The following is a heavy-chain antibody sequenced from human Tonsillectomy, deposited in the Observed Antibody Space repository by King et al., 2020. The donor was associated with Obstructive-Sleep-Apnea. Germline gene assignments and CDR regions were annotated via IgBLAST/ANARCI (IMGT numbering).Heavy chain of an antibody. Sequence: QLQESGPGLVKPSETLSLTCSVSGVYISNNYWSWIRQPPGKGLEWIGHISYSGTINYNLSLKTRVTISVDVSKNQFSLNLNSVTAAYPAVYYCARGGAVVNLFDYRGQGTLVTVSS. J-gene: IGHJ4*02. CDR1: GVYISNNY. CDR2: ISYSGTI. V-gene: IGHV4-59*01. CDR3: ARGGAVVNLFDY. D-gene: IGHD4-23*01.